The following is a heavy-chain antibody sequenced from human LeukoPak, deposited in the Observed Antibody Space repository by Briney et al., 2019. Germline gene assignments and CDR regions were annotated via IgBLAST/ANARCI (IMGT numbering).Heavy chain of an antibody. D-gene: IGHD3-9*01. Sequence: APVKVSCKASGYTFTTYAINWVRQAPGQGLEWMGWINTNTGNPTFAQGFTGRFVFSLDTSVSTAYLQINSLRAEDTAVYYCARLYDILTGPIDYWGQGTLVTVSS. J-gene: IGHJ4*02. CDR1: GYTFTTYA. CDR2: INTNTGNP. V-gene: IGHV7-4-1*02. CDR3: ARLYDILTGPIDY.